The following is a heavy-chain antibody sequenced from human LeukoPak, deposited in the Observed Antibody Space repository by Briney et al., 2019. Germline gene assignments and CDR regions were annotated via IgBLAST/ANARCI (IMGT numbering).Heavy chain of an antibody. CDR3: AKGRKSSSWYFGFDY. CDR2: TNSGGTST. V-gene: IGHV3-23*01. Sequence: GGSLRLSCATSGFPFSDFSMSWVRQAPGKGLEWISTTNSGGTSTYYAESVKGRFTISRDNSKNTLYLQMNSLRAEDTAVYYCAKGRKSSSWYFGFDYWGQGTLVTVSS. D-gene: IGHD6-13*01. CDR1: GFPFSDFS. J-gene: IGHJ4*02.